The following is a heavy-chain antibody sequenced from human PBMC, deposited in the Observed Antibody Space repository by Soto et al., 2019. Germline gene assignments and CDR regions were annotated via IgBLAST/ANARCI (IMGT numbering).Heavy chain of an antibody. Sequence: EVQLVDSGGALVQPGGSLGPSCTASGFPFGPYGLSGFRRPPGLGLEWVANIGEDGSEKYYVDSVKGRFTISRDNAKNSLYLQMNSLRADDTAVYYCARGSGGHNYYYGMDVWGQGTTVTVSS. J-gene: IGHJ6*02. CDR3: ARGSGGHNYYYGMDV. V-gene: IGHV3-7*03. CDR1: GFPFGPYG. CDR2: IGEDGSEK. D-gene: IGHD2-15*01.